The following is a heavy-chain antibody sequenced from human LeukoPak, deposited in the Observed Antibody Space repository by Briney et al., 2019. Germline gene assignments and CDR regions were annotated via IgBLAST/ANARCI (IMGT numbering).Heavy chain of an antibody. Sequence: PSETLPLTCGVYGGSFSGYYWSWIRQPPGKGLEWIGEINHSGSTNYNPSLKSRVTISVDTSKNQFSLKLSSVTAADTAVYYCARVAVAGNIHYYYGMDVWGQGTTVTVSS. CDR3: ARVAVAGNIHYYYGMDV. V-gene: IGHV4-34*01. CDR1: GGSFSGYY. D-gene: IGHD6-19*01. CDR2: INHSGST. J-gene: IGHJ6*02.